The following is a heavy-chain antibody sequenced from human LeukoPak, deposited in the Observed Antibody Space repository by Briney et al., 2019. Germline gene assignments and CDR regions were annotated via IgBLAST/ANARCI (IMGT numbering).Heavy chain of an antibody. CDR2: IHYSGST. V-gene: IGHV4-59*01. J-gene: IGHJ4*02. CDR1: GGSISSYF. CDR3: ARVRDRSSYFYDLDY. D-gene: IGHD3-22*01. Sequence: SETLSLACTVSGGSISSYFWSWIRQPPGKGLEWIGCIHYSGSTNYNPSLKSRVTISVDTSKNQFSLKLSSVTAADTAVYYCARVRDRSSYFYDLDYWGQGTLVTVSS.